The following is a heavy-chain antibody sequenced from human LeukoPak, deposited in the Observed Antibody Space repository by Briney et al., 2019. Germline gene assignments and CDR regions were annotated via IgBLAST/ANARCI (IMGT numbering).Heavy chain of an antibody. Sequence: PSETLSLTCTVSGGSVSSSSYYWGWIRQPPGKGLEWIGSIYYSGSTYYNPSLKSRVTISVDTSKNQFSLKLSSVTAADTAVYYCARGSGGYCSSTSCYKGGYMDVWGKGTTVTVSS. V-gene: IGHV4-39*07. CDR3: ARGSGGYCSSTSCYKGGYMDV. CDR2: IYYSGST. D-gene: IGHD2-2*02. CDR1: GGSVSSSSYY. J-gene: IGHJ6*03.